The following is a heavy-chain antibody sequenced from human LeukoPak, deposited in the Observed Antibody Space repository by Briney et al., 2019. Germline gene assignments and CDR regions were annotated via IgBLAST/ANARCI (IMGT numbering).Heavy chain of an antibody. D-gene: IGHD3-3*01. CDR1: GASITSYY. J-gene: IGHJ3*02. V-gene: IGHV4-59*01. Sequence: PSETLSLTCTVSGASITSYYWSWIRQPPGKGLEWIGYIYYSGSTKYKPSLKSRVTISVDTSKNQFSLKLSSVTAADTAVYYCARGRFLDAFDIWGQGTMVTVSS. CDR3: ARGRFLDAFDI. CDR2: IYYSGST.